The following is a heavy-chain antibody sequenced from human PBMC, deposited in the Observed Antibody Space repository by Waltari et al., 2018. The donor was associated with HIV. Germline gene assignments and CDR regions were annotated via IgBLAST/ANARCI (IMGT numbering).Heavy chain of an antibody. Sequence: VQLVESGGDLAQPGGSLRLSCVASGFTFSNYWMHWVRQVPGKRLVWVARINTDETIRTYAENVKCRFTISRDNGKNTLYLQMNSLRVEDTAVYYCVSSGLDVWGQGTTVNVSS. CDR3: VSSGLDV. CDR2: INTDETIR. CDR1: GFTFSNYW. J-gene: IGHJ6*02. V-gene: IGHV3-74*01.